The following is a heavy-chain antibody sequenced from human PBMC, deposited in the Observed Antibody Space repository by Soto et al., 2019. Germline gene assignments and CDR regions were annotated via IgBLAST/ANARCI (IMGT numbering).Heavy chain of an antibody. Sequence: QVQLVESGGGVVQPGGSLRLSCVASGFDFGSYGMQWVRRAPGKGLEWVAAIWYDGSTAYYADSVKGRFTISRDNSKNTLFLDLNRLTAEGTAVYFCARAVVRGFFVPVFYGLDVWCNGTTVTVSS. CDR3: ARAVVRGFFVPVFYGLDV. V-gene: IGHV3-33*01. CDR1: GFDFGSYG. D-gene: IGHD3-10*01. J-gene: IGHJ6*04. CDR2: IWYDGSTA.